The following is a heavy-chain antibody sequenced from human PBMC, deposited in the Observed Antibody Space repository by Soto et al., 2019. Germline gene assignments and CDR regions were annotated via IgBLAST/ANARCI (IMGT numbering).Heavy chain of an antibody. V-gene: IGHV1-69*13. CDR2: IIPIFGTA. CDR3: AIAGSDSSGYYYVYYFGY. J-gene: IGHJ4*02. CDR1: GGTFSSYA. D-gene: IGHD3-22*01. Sequence: ASVKVSCKASGGTFSSYAISWVRQAPGQGLEWMGGIIPIFGTANYAQKFQGRVTITADESTSTAYMELSSLRSEDTAVYYCAIAGSDSSGYYYVYYFGYWRQGTLVTASS.